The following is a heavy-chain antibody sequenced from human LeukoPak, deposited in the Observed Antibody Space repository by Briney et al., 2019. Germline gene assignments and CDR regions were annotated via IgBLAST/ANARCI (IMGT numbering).Heavy chain of an antibody. CDR2: ISASSINT. J-gene: IGHJ2*01. D-gene: IGHD2-2*01. CDR3: VHVPVSAQWYFAL. V-gene: IGHV3-23*01. Sequence: GGSLRLSCAASGFSVSNYVMNWVRQAPGKGLEWVSGISASSINTYYAESVKGRFTISRDISMNTLNLQMNTLRAEDTAVYYCVHVPVSAQWYFALWGRGTLVTVSS. CDR1: GFSVSNYV.